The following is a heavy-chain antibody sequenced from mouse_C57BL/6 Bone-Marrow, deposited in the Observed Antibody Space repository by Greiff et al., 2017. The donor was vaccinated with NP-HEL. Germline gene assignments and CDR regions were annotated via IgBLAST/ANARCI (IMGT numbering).Heavy chain of an antibody. CDR1: GYTFTSYW. CDR3: ARDWVDFDC. V-gene: IGHV1-50*01. CDR2: IDPSDSYT. J-gene: IGHJ2*01. Sequence: VQLQQSGAELVKPGASVKLSCKASGYTFTSYWMQWVKQRPGQGLEWIGEIDPSDSYTNYNQKFKGKATLTVDTSSSTAYMQLSSLTSEDSAVYYCARDWVDFDCWGQGTTLTVSS. D-gene: IGHD4-1*01.